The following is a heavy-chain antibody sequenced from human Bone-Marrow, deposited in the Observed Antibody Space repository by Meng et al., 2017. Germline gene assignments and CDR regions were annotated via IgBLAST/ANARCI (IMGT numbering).Heavy chain of an antibody. J-gene: IGHJ1*01. Sequence: GHLQESGPDVVTPSQTLSLTCTVSGGSISSGGYYWSWIRQHPGKGLEWIGYIYYSGSTYYNPSLKSRVTISVDTSKNQFSLKLSSVTAADTAVYYCARGPLSAAGTMGYFQHWGQGTLVTVSS. V-gene: IGHV4-31*03. CDR3: ARGPLSAAGTMGYFQH. CDR2: IYYSGST. CDR1: GGSISSGGYY. D-gene: IGHD6-13*01.